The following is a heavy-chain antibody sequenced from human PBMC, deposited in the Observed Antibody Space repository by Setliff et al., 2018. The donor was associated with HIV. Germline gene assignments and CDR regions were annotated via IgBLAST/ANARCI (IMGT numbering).Heavy chain of an antibody. CDR2: ISPKKGGT. J-gene: IGHJ3*02. Sequence: VKVSCKASEYTFTGYYLHWVRQAPGQGLEWMGWISPKKGGTNDAQKFQGRVTMTRDTSISTAYMELSSLRSDDTAVYYCARGDWELLGAFDIWGQGTMVTVSS. V-gene: IGHV1-2*02. D-gene: IGHD1-26*01. CDR3: ARGDWELLGAFDI. CDR1: EYTFTGYY.